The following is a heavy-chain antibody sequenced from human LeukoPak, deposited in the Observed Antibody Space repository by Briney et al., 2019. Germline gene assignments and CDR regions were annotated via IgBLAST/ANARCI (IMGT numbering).Heavy chain of an antibody. J-gene: IGHJ4*02. V-gene: IGHV3-30*18. D-gene: IGHD6-6*01. CDR1: GFTFDDYA. CDR3: AKAGSSSSGGVDY. Sequence: GGSLRLSCAASGFTFDDYAMHWVRQAPGKGPEWVAVISYDGSNKYYADSVKGRFTISRDNSKNTLYLQMNSLRSEDTAVYYCAKAGSSSSGGVDYWGQGTLVTVSS. CDR2: ISYDGSNK.